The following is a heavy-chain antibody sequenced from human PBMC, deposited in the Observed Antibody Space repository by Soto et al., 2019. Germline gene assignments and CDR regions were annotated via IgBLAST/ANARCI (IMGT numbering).Heavy chain of an antibody. CDR3: ARGWDCSGPSCTYDYYYGMDV. CDR1: GYTFTNYG. D-gene: IGHD2-15*01. J-gene: IGHJ6*02. Sequence: QVQLVQSGVEVKKPGASVKVSCKASGYTFTNYGISWVRQAPGQGLEWMGWISAKSGNTNYAQKLQGRVTMTTDTSTSPADMDLRSLRSDDTAVYYCARGWDCSGPSCTYDYYYGMDVWGQGTTVTVSS. CDR2: ISAKSGNT. V-gene: IGHV1-18*01.